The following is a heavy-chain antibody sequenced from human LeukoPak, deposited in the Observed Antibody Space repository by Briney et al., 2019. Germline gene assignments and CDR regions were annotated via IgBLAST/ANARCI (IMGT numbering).Heavy chain of an antibody. Sequence: GGSLRLSCAASGFTFSSYSMNWVRQAPGKGLEWVSSISSSSSYIYYADSVKGRFTISRDNAKNSLYLQMNSLRAEDTAVYYCARDAVAGTGAVWWFDPWGQGTLVTVSS. CDR3: ARDAVAGTGAVWWFDP. D-gene: IGHD6-19*01. V-gene: IGHV3-21*01. J-gene: IGHJ5*02. CDR2: ISSSSSYI. CDR1: GFTFSSYS.